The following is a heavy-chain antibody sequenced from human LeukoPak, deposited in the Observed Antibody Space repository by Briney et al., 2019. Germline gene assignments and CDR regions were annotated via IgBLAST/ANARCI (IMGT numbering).Heavy chain of an antibody. V-gene: IGHV3-48*03. CDR1: GFTFSSYE. D-gene: IGHD3-22*01. Sequence: PGGSLRLSCAASGFTFSSYEMNWVRQAPGKGLEWVSYISSSGSTIYYADSVKGRFTISRDNAKNSLYLQMNSLRAEDTAVYYCASGYYYDSSGFQSHAFDIWGQGTMVTVSS. CDR2: ISSSGSTI. CDR3: ASGYYYDSSGFQSHAFDI. J-gene: IGHJ3*02.